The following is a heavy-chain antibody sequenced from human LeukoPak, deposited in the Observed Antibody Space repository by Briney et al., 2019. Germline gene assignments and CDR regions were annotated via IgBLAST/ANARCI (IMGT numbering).Heavy chain of an antibody. J-gene: IGHJ3*02. CDR1: GYTFTSYA. CDR2: INAGNGNT. D-gene: IGHD3-22*01. Sequence: ASVKVSCKASGYTFTSYAMHWVRQAPGQRLEWMGWINAGNGNTKYSQKFQGRVTITRDTSASTAYMELSSLRSEDTAVYYCARAYPYYYDSSADAFDIWGQGTMVTVSS. V-gene: IGHV1-3*01. CDR3: ARAYPYYYDSSADAFDI.